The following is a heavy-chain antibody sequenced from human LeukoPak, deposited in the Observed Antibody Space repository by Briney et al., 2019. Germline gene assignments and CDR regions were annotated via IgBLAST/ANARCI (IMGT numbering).Heavy chain of an antibody. J-gene: IGHJ2*01. CDR3: ARTLGYYYDSSGPRYWYFDL. Sequence: ASVKVSCKASGYTFTSYDINWVRQATGQGLEWMGWMNPNSGNTGYAQKFQGRVTMTRNTSISTAYMELSSLRSEDTAVYYCARTLGYYYDSSGPRYWYFDLWGRGTLVTVSS. V-gene: IGHV1-8*01. CDR2: MNPNSGNT. CDR1: GYTFTSYD. D-gene: IGHD3-22*01.